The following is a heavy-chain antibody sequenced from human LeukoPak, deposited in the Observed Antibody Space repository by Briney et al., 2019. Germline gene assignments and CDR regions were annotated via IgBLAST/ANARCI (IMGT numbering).Heavy chain of an antibody. CDR2: ISGNSGNT. CDR3: AREGSGYPLDY. J-gene: IGHJ4*02. V-gene: IGHV3-23*01. Sequence: GGSLRLSCAASGFTFSSYAMSWVRQAPGMGLEWVSAISGNSGNTHYADSVKGRFTISRDNSKNTLYLQMNSLRAEDTAVYYCAREGSGYPLDYWGQGTLVTVSS. D-gene: IGHD3-22*01. CDR1: GFTFSSYA.